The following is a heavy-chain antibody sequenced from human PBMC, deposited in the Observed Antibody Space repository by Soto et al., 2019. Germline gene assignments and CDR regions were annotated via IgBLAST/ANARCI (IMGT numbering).Heavy chain of an antibody. Sequence: GGSLRLSCAASGFTFSSYAMHWVRQAPGKGLEWVAVISYDGSNKYYADSVKGRFTISRDNSKNTLYLQMNSLRAEDTAVYYCARDHLLRYFDWSRTVDYWGQGTLVTVSS. CDR3: ARDHLLRYFDWSRTVDY. V-gene: IGHV3-30-3*01. CDR1: GFTFSSYA. J-gene: IGHJ4*02. CDR2: ISYDGSNK. D-gene: IGHD3-9*01.